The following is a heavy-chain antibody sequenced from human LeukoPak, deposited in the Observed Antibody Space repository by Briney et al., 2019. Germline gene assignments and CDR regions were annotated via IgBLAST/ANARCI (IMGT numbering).Heavy chain of an antibody. Sequence: QSGGSLRLSCAASGLAFSSYAMSWVRQSPGKGLEWVSVISGSGVDTYFADSVKGRFTISRDNSKNTLYLQMNSLRADDTAVYFCAGGRGWLVDYWGQGTRVTVSS. CDR3: AGGRGWLVDY. CDR2: ISGSGVDT. CDR1: GLAFSSYA. J-gene: IGHJ4*02. V-gene: IGHV3-23*01. D-gene: IGHD3-22*01.